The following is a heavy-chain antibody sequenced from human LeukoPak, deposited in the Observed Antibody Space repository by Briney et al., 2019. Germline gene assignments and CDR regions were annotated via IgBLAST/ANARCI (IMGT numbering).Heavy chain of an antibody. V-gene: IGHV4-38-2*02. CDR2: IYYSGST. J-gene: IGHJ4*02. D-gene: IGHD5-24*01. Sequence: SETLSLTCAVSGYSISSGYYWGWIRQPPGKGLEWIGSIYYSGSTYYNPSLKSRVTISVDTSKNQFSLKLSSVTAADTAVYYCARDRETRGFDYWGQGTLVTVSS. CDR1: GYSISSGYY. CDR3: ARDRETRGFDY.